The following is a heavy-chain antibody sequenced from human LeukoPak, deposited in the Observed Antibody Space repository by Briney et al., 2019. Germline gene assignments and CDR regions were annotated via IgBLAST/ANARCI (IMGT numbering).Heavy chain of an antibody. J-gene: IGHJ4*02. D-gene: IGHD3-3*01. CDR2: ISGSGGNT. CDR1: GFTFRNYA. CDR3: AKASYDFWSGYLQTPAITYYFDY. V-gene: IGHV3-23*01. Sequence: GGSLRLSCAASGFTFRNYAMTWVRQAPGKGLEWLSAISGSGGNTHYADSVKGRFTISRDNSKNTLYLQMNSLRAEDTAVYYCAKASYDFWSGYLQTPAITYYFDYWGQGTLVTVSS.